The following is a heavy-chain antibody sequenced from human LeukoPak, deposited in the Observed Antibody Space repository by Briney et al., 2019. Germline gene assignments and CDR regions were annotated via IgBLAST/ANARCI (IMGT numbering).Heavy chain of an antibody. CDR2: INAGNGNT. CDR1: GYTFTSYA. J-gene: IGHJ4*02. V-gene: IGHV1-3*01. CDR3: ATGPEWELPNW. Sequence: ASVKVSCKASGYTFTSYALHWVRQAPGQRLEWMGWINAGNGNTKYSQKFQGRVTITRDTSASTAYMELSSLRSEDTAVYYCATGPEWELPNWWGQGTLVTVSS. D-gene: IGHD1-26*01.